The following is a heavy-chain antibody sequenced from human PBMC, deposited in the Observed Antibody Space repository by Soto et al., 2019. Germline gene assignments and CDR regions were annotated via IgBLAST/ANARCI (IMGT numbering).Heavy chain of an antibody. CDR2: ISGSGGST. V-gene: IGHV3-23*01. CDR1: GFTFSSYA. J-gene: IGHJ4*02. CDR3: AKLTDTFGGVIVY. D-gene: IGHD3-16*02. Sequence: EVQLLESGGGLVQPGGSLRLSCAASGFTFSSYAMSWVRQAPGKGLEWVSAISGSGGSTYYADYVKGRFTISRDNFKNTLYLQMNSLRAEDTAVYYCAKLTDTFGGVIVYWGQGTLVTVSS.